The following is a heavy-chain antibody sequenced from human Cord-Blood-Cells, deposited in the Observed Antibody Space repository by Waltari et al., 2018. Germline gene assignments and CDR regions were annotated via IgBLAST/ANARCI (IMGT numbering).Heavy chain of an antibody. D-gene: IGHD7-27*01. CDR1: AFTFTRPS. Sequence: DVQLVQSGAGLVQPGGSLILPCPASAFTFTRPSMHRFRQGSGKGGEWVGRIRSKANSYATAYAASVKGRLTISRDDSKNTAYLQMNSLKTEDTAVYYCTRHLTGDAFDIWGQGTMVTVSS. CDR2: IRSKANSYAT. J-gene: IGHJ3*02. CDR3: TRHLTGDAFDI. V-gene: IGHV3-73*02.